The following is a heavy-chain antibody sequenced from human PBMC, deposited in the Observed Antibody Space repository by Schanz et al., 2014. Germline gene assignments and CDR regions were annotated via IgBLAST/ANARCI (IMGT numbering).Heavy chain of an antibody. V-gene: IGHV3-23*01. CDR2: IGVDGTTT. J-gene: IGHJ4*02. D-gene: IGHD3-10*01. Sequence: EVQLLESGGGLVQPGGSLRLSCLASGFAFSSYGMNWLRQAPGKGLEWVSVIGVDGTTTYYADSGKGRFTISRDNSKNTLYLQMNSLRPEDTAVYYCAKYRGYYRVSGSYRELEYWGQGTLVTVSS. CDR3: AKYRGYYRVSGSYRELEY. CDR1: GFAFSSYG.